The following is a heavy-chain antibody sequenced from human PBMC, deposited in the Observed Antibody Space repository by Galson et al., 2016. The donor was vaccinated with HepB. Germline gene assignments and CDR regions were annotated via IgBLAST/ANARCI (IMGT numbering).Heavy chain of an antibody. CDR2: IYYSGST. D-gene: IGHD5-24*01. Sequence: SETLSLTCTVSGGSISSSSYYWGWIRQPPGKGLEWIGSIYYSGSTYYNPSLKSRVTISVDTSKNQFSLRLSSVTAADTAVYYCARHVLDRDGYNYPYWNFDLWGRGTLVTVSS. V-gene: IGHV4-39*01. CDR1: GGSISSSSYY. CDR3: ARHVLDRDGYNYPYWNFDL. J-gene: IGHJ2*01.